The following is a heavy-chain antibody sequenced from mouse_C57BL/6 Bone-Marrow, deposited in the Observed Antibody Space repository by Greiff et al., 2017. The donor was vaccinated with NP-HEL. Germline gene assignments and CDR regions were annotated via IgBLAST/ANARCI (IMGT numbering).Heavy chain of an antibody. CDR3: ARGRTY. J-gene: IGHJ2*01. V-gene: IGHV5-4*01. CDR2: ISDGGSYT. Sequence: LVESGGGLVKPGGSLKLSCAASGFTFSSYAMSWVRQTPEKRLEWVATISDGGSYTYYPDNVKGRFTISRDNAKNNLYLQMSHLKSEDTAMYYCARGRTYWGQGTTLTVSS. CDR1: GFTFSSYA.